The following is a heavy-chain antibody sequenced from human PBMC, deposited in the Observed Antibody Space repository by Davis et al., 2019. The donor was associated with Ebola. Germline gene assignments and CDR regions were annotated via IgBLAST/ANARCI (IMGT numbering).Heavy chain of an antibody. D-gene: IGHD6-19*01. V-gene: IGHV3-21*01. Sequence: GESLKISCAASGFTFSSYSMNWVRQAPGKGLEWVSSISSSSSYIYYADSVKGRFTISRDNAKNSLYLQMNSLRAEDTAVYYCARAFSSGASDYWGQGTLVTVSS. CDR3: ARAFSSGASDY. J-gene: IGHJ4*02. CDR1: GFTFSSYS. CDR2: ISSSSSYI.